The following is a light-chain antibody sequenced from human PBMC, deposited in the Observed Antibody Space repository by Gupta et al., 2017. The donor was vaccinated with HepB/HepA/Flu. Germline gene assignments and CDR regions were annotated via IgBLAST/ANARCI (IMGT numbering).Light chain of an antibody. J-gene: IGKJ5*01. CDR2: AAS. CDR1: QNIRIH. V-gene: IGKV1-16*02. Sequence: DIQLTHSQSSLSASVGDRVTITGRASQNIRIHLAWFQQRPGRAPKSLIYAASSLQSGVPSKFSGSGSGTDFTLTISSLQPEDFATYYCQQYNNYPITFGQGTRLEIK. CDR3: QQYNNYPIT.